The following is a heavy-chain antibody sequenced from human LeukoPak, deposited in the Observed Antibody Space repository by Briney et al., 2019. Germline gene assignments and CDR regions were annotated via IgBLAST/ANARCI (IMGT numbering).Heavy chain of an antibody. Sequence: ASVKVSCKASGYTFTSYYMHWVRQAPGQGLEWMGWMNPNSGNTGYAQKFQGRVTMTRNTSISTAYMELSSLRSEDTAVYYCAREGDDYVWGSSDYWGQGTLVTVSS. CDR1: GYTFTSYY. CDR3: AREGDDYVWGSSDY. J-gene: IGHJ4*02. V-gene: IGHV1-8*02. D-gene: IGHD3-16*01. CDR2: MNPNSGNT.